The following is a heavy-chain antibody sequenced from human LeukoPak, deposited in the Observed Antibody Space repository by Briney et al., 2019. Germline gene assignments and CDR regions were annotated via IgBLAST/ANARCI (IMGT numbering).Heavy chain of an antibody. V-gene: IGHV3-30-3*01. D-gene: IGHD6-6*01. J-gene: IGHJ4*02. CDR3: ARDLLAALDY. Sequence: GGSLRLSCAASGFTFSDYAMHWVRQAPGKGLEWVAVISKDGSDKYYPDSVKGRFTISRANSKNTLYLQMNSLRAEDTAVYYCARDLLAALDYWGQGTLVTVSS. CDR2: ISKDGSDK. CDR1: GFTFSDYA.